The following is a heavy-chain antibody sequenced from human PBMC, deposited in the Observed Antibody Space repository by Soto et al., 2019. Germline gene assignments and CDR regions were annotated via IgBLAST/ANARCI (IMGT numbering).Heavy chain of an antibody. Sequence: QVQLQESGPGLVKPSQTLSLTCTVSGGSISSGGYYWSWIRQHPGKGLEWIVYIYYSGSTYYNPSLESXXTISVDSSKNQFSLMLSSVTAADTAIYYCARSVFPWGQGTLVTVSS. V-gene: IGHV4-31*03. J-gene: IGHJ5*02. CDR1: GGSISSGGYY. CDR2: IYYSGST. CDR3: ARSVFP.